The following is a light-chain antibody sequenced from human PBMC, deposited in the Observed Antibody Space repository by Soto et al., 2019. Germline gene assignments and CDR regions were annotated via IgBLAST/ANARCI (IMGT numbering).Light chain of an antibody. CDR1: RSNIGTST. V-gene: IGLV1-44*01. Sequence: QSVLPQAPSASGDHGQRVTISCSGSRSNIGTSTVNWYQQPPGAAPKLLISRNDQRPSGVPDRFSGSTSGNSGSLAISGLQSEDEGDYYCAAWDDSLKGYVFGTGTKLTVL. CDR3: AAWDDSLKGYV. J-gene: IGLJ1*01. CDR2: RND.